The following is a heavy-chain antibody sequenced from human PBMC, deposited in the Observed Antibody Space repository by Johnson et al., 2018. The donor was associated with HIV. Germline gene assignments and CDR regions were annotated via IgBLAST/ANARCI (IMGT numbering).Heavy chain of an antibody. J-gene: IGHJ3*02. V-gene: IGHV3-30-3*01. CDR2: ISYDGSNK. D-gene: IGHD4-17*01. CDR1: GFTFSSYA. Sequence: QVQLVESGGVVVQPGGSLRLSCAASGFTFSSYAMHWVRQAPGKGLEWVAVISYDGSNKYYADSVKGRFTISRDNSKNTLYLQMNSLRAEDTAVYYCANMDYGDYVHDAFDIWGQGTMVTVSS. CDR3: ANMDYGDYVHDAFDI.